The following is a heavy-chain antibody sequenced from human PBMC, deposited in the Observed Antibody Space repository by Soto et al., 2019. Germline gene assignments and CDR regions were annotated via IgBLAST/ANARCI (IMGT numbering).Heavy chain of an antibody. CDR3: AKDTAEAMTTVTTR. J-gene: IGHJ4*02. CDR2: ISGSGGST. V-gene: IGHV3-23*01. Sequence: HPGGSLRLSCAASGFTFSSYAMSWVRQAPGKGLEWVSAISGSGGSTYYADSVKGRFTIPRDNSKNTLYLQMNSLRAEDTAVYYCAKDTAEAMTTVTTRWGQGTLVTVSS. CDR1: GFTFSSYA. D-gene: IGHD4-17*01.